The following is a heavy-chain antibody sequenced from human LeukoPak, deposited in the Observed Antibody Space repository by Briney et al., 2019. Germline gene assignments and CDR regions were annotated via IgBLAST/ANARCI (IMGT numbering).Heavy chain of an antibody. Sequence: PGGSLRLSCAASGFTFSSYSMNWVRQAPGKGLEWVSSISSSSSYIYYADSVKGRFTISRDNAKNSLYLQMNSLRAEDTAVYYCARGKGIAGIVDYWGQGTLVTVSS. V-gene: IGHV3-21*01. CDR3: ARGKGIAGIVDY. J-gene: IGHJ4*02. D-gene: IGHD6-13*01. CDR1: GFTFSSYS. CDR2: ISSSSSYI.